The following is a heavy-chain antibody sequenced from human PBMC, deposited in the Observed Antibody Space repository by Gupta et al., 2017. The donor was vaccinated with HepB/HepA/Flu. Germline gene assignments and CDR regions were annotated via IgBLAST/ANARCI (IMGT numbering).Heavy chain of an antibody. CDR2: TRNKANSYTT. CDR1: GFTFSDHY. D-gene: IGHD3-3*01. J-gene: IGHJ4*02. CDR3: ARAPGGQNDFWSGYYFDY. Sequence: EVQLVESGGGLVQPGGSLRLSCAASGFTFSDHYMDGVRQAPGKGLEWVGRTRNKANSYTTEYAASVKGRFTISRDDSKNSLYLQMNSLKTEDTAVYYCARAPGGQNDFWSGYYFDYWGQGTRVTVSS. V-gene: IGHV3-72*01.